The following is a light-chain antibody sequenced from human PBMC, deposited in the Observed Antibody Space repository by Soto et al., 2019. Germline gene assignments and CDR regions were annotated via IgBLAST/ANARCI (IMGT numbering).Light chain of an antibody. V-gene: IGKV1-33*01. Sequence: DIQMTQSPSSLSASIGDRVTITCQASQDISDYLNWYQQKSGKAPKLLMYDVSNLEPGLLLRFSRRRSRTDFTFTISGLRPQDFEPFFCQQSHSLPLTCRGGT. J-gene: IGKJ4*01. CDR1: QDISDY. CDR3: QQSHSLPLT. CDR2: DVS.